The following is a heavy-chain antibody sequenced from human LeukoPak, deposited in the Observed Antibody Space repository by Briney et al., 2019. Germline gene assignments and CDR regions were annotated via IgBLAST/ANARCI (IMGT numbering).Heavy chain of an antibody. D-gene: IGHD3-22*01. Sequence: PSETLSLTCTVSGGSISSSSYYWGWIRQPPGKGLEWIGSIYYSGSTYYNPSLKSRVTISVDTSKNQFSLKLSSVTAADTAVYYCARVINYYDSSAQRVEWFDPWGQGTLVTVSS. CDR1: GGSISSSSYY. V-gene: IGHV4-39*07. J-gene: IGHJ5*02. CDR3: ARVINYYDSSAQRVEWFDP. CDR2: IYYSGST.